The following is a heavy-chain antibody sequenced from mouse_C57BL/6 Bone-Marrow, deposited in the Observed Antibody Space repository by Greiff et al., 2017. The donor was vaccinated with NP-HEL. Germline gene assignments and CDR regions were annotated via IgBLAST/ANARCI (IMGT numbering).Heavy chain of an antibody. V-gene: IGHV1-85*01. J-gene: IGHJ3*01. Sequence: VKLVESGPELVKPGASVKLSCKASGYTFTSYDINWVKQRPGQGLEWIGWIYPRDGSTKYNEKFKGKATLTVDTSSSTAYMELHSLTSEDSAVYFCARSYPYGSIPFAYWGQGTLVTVSA. CDR1: GYTFTSYD. D-gene: IGHD1-1*01. CDR3: ARSYPYGSIPFAY. CDR2: IYPRDGST.